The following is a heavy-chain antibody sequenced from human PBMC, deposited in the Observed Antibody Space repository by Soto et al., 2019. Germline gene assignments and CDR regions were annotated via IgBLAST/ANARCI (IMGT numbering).Heavy chain of an antibody. CDR3: AKDPVVLMVYTIPYFDY. J-gene: IGHJ4*02. D-gene: IGHD2-8*01. Sequence: QVQLVESGGGVVQPGRSLRLSCAASGFTFSSYGMHWVRQAPGKGLEWVAVISYDGSDKYYADSLKGRFTISSDNSKNTLYLQMNSLRAEDTAVYYCAKDPVVLMVYTIPYFDYWGQGTLVTVSS. CDR2: ISYDGSDK. CDR1: GFTFSSYG. V-gene: IGHV3-30*18.